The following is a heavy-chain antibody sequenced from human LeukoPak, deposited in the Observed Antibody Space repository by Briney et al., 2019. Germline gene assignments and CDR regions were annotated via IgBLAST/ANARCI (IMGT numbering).Heavy chain of an antibody. CDR3: ARRAGEYSHPYDY. J-gene: IGHJ4*02. Sequence: PGGSLRLSCAASGFTFSNFAMNWVRQAPGKGLEWVSAISAGGTFYSDSVKGRFTISRDNSKNTLYLQMNSLRAEDTAIYYCARRAGEYSHPYDYWGQGTLVTVSS. CDR2: ISAGGT. V-gene: IGHV3-23*01. D-gene: IGHD2-15*01. CDR1: GFTFSNFA.